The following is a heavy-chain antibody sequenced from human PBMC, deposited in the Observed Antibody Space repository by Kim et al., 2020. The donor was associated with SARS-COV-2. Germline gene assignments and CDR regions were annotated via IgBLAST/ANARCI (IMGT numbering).Heavy chain of an antibody. CDR2: IYYSGRT. D-gene: IGHD6-19*01. V-gene: IGHV4-59*01. Sequence: SETLSLICTVSGGSISSYYWSWIRQPPGKGLEWIGYIYYSGRTNYNPSLKSRVTISVDTSKNQFSLKLSSVTAADTAVYYCSREWSRGWYDYWGQGTLAT. CDR3: SREWSRGWYDY. CDR1: GGSISSYY. J-gene: IGHJ4*02.